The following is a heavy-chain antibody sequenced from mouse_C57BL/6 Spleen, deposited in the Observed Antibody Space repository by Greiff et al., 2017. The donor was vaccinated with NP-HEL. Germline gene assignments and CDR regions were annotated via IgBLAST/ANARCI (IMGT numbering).Heavy chain of an antibody. CDR2: INPNNGGT. J-gene: IGHJ4*01. V-gene: IGHV1-26*01. Sequence: VQLQQSGPELVKPGASVKISCKASGYTFTDYYMNWVKQSHGKSLEWIGDINPNNGGTSYNQKFKGKATLTVDKSSSTAYMELRSLTSEDSAVYYCARDGSRGYYAMDYWGQGTSVTVSS. D-gene: IGHD1-1*01. CDR3: ARDGSRGYYAMDY. CDR1: GYTFTDYY.